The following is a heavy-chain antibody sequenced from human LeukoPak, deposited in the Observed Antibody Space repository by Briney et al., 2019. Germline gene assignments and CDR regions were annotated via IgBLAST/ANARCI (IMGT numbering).Heavy chain of an antibody. V-gene: IGHV1-69*13. CDR2: IIPLFDTA. CDR3: AREDYYDSSGYLEQGYFDY. J-gene: IGHJ4*02. CDR1: GGTFSSYA. D-gene: IGHD3-22*01. Sequence: SVKVSCKASGGTFSSYAISWVRQAPGQGLEWMGGIIPLFDTADYAQKFQGRLTITADESTSTAYMELSSLRAEDTAVYYCAREDYYDSSGYLEQGYFDYWGQGTLVTVSS.